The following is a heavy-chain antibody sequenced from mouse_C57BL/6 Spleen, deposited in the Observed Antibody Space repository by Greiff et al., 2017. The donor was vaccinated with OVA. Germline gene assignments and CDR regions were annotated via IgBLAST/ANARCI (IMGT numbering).Heavy chain of an antibody. Sequence: VQLVESEGGLVQPGSSMKLSCTASGFTFSDYYMAWVRQVPEKGLEWVANINYDGSSTYYLDSLKSRFIISRDNAKNILYLQMSSLKSEDTATYYCARDQDYAMDYWGQGTSVTVSS. V-gene: IGHV5-16*01. CDR3: ARDQDYAMDY. CDR1: GFTFSDYY. J-gene: IGHJ4*01. CDR2: INYDGSST. D-gene: IGHD3-2*02.